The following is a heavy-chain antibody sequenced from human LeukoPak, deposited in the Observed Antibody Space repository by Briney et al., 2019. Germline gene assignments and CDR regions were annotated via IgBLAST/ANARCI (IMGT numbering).Heavy chain of an antibody. V-gene: IGHV1-3*01. CDR3: ARMGVAGTRWFDP. CDR2: INAGNGNT. CDR1: GYTFTSYA. Sequence: GASVKVSCKASGYTFTSYAMHWVRQAPGQRLEXXGWINAGNGNTKYSQKFQGRVTITRDTSASTAYMELSSLRSEDTAVYYCARMGVAGTRWFDPWGQGTLVTVSS. J-gene: IGHJ5*02. D-gene: IGHD6-19*01.